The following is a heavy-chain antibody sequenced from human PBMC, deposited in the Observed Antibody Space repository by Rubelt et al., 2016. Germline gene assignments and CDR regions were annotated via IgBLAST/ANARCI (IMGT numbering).Heavy chain of an antibody. J-gene: IGHJ6*02. D-gene: IGHD1-26*01. CDR1: GGSISSGGYY. V-gene: IGHV4-31*03. CDR3: AGGRMGFHYYYYGMDV. CDR2: INHSGST. Sequence: QVQLQESGPGLVKPSQTLSLTCTVSGGSISSGGYYWSWIRQPPGKGLEWLGEINHSGSTNYNSSRMSRDTISGDTSRTQFSRKLSSVTAADAAVYYCAGGRMGFHYYYYGMDVWGQGTTVTVSS.